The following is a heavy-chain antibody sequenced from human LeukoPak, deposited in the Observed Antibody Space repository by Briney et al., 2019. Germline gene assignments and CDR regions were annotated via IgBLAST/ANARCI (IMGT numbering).Heavy chain of an antibody. J-gene: IGHJ4*02. D-gene: IGHD2-21*02. CDR2: IYFSGST. V-gene: IGHV4-39*01. CDR1: GGSISSSSYY. Sequence: SETLSLTCTVFGGSISSSSYYWGWIRQPPGKGLEWIGSIYFSGSTYYNPSLRGRVIISVDTAKNLFSLKLSSVTAADTAVYYCARALLCGGDCYPPYYFDYWGQGTLVTVSS. CDR3: ARALLCGGDCYPPYYFDY.